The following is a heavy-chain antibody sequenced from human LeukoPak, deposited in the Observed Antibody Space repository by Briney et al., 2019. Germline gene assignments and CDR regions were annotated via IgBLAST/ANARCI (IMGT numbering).Heavy chain of an antibody. V-gene: IGHV1-24*01. Sequence: GASVKVSCKVSGYTLTELSMHWVRQAPGKGLEWMGGFDPEDGETIYAQKFQGRVTITADESTSTAYMELSSLRSEDTAVYYCATRGYSYEGHLYFDYWGQGTLVTVSS. D-gene: IGHD5-18*01. CDR1: GYTLTELS. CDR2: FDPEDGET. J-gene: IGHJ4*02. CDR3: ATRGYSYEGHLYFDY.